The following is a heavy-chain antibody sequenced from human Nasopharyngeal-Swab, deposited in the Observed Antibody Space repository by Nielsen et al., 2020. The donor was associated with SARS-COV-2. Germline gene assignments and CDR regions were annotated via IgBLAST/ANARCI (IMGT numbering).Heavy chain of an antibody. J-gene: IGHJ5*02. V-gene: IGHV3-7*01. Sequence: WIRQPPGKGLEWVANIKHDGSEKYYVDSVKGRFTISRDNTKNSLYLQMNSLSAEDTAEYYCARGWSGYYTACWFDPWGQGTLVTVSS. D-gene: IGHD3-3*01. CDR3: ARGWSGYYTACWFDP. CDR2: IKHDGSEK.